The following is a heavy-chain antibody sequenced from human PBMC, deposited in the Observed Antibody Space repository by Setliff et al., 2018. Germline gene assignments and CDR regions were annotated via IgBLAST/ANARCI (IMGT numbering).Heavy chain of an antibody. D-gene: IGHD3-10*01. CDR2: IKSKTDGGTT. V-gene: IGHV3-15*01. Sequence: PGGSLRLSCAASGFTFSNAWVTWVRQAPGKGLEWVGRIKSKTDGGTTDYAAPVKGRFTISRDESKNTLYLQMNSLKTEDTAVYYCTRERVWFGAPILYFDPWGQGTLVTVSS. CDR1: GFTFSNAW. CDR3: TRERVWFGAPILYFDP. J-gene: IGHJ5*02.